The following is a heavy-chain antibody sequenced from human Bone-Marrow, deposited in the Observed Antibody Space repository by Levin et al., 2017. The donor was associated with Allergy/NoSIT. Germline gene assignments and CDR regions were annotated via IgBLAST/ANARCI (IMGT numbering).Heavy chain of an antibody. D-gene: IGHD5-18*01. CDR2: ITSGIGNT. J-gene: IGHJ4*02. V-gene: IGHV1-3*01. CDR1: GYTFTNYA. CDR3: ARATRFGYSHGYYFDY. Sequence: ASVKVSCKASGYTFTNYAIHWVRQAPGQRPECMGWITSGIGNTQYSQKFQGRVTITRDTSAATAYMELSSLRSEDTAMYYCARATRFGYSHGYYFDYWGQGTLVTVSS.